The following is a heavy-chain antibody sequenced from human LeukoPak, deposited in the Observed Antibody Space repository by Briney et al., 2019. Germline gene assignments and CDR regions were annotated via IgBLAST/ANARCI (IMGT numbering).Heavy chain of an antibody. D-gene: IGHD2-15*01. V-gene: IGHV1-46*01. J-gene: IGHJ6*02. CDR2: INPSGGST. CDR3: ARGLGYCSGGSCYSGYYYGMDV. CDR1: GYTFTSYY. Sequence: GASVKVTCKASGYTFTSYYMHWVRQAPGQGLEWMGIINPSGGSTSYAQKFQGRVTMTRDTSTSTVYMELSSLRSEDTAVYYCARGLGYCSGGSCYSGYYYGMDVWGQGTTVTVSS.